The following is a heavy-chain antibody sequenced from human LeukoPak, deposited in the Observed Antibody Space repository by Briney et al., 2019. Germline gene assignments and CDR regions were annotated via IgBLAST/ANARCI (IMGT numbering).Heavy chain of an antibody. D-gene: IGHD4-23*01. Sequence: GASVTVSCTVSGYTLTELSMHWVRQAPGKGLEWMGGFDPEDGETIYAQKFQGRVTMTEDTSTDTAYMELSSLRSEDTAVYYCATEAYGGQPRGFDYWGQGTLVTVSS. CDR1: GYTLTELS. V-gene: IGHV1-24*01. CDR2: FDPEDGET. J-gene: IGHJ4*02. CDR3: ATEAYGGQPRGFDY.